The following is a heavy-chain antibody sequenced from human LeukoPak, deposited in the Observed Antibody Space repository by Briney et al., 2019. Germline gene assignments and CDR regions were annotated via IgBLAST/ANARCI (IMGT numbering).Heavy chain of an antibody. CDR1: GFTVSSNY. D-gene: IGHD1-26*01. CDR2: IYSGGST. J-gene: IGHJ4*02. V-gene: IGHV3-66*01. CDR3: ASSIVGAPPDY. Sequence: GGSLRLSCAASGFTVSSNYMSWVRQAPGKGLEWVSVIYSGGSTYYADSVKGRFTISRDNPKNTLYLQMNSLRAEDTAVYYCASSIVGAPPDYWGQGTLVTVSS.